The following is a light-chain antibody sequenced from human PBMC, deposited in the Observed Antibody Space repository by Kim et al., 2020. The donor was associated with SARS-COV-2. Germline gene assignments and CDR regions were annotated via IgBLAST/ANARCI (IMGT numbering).Light chain of an antibody. J-gene: IGKJ4*01. CDR3: QQVNSFPLT. V-gene: IGKV1-9*01. CDR1: QVISND. Sequence: DIQLTQSPSFLSASVGDGVTITCRASQVISNDLAWYQQKPGKGPQVLIYAASTLQRGVPSRFSGSGSGTDFTLTISSLQPEDFATYFCQQVNSFPLTFGGGTKVDIK. CDR2: AAS.